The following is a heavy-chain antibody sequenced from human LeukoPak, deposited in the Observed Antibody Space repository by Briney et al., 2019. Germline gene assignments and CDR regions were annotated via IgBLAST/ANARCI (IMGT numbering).Heavy chain of an antibody. CDR2: ISYDGSNK. V-gene: IGHV3-30-3*01. D-gene: IGHD3-22*01. CDR1: GFTFSSYA. CDR3: VRGEYYYDSSGRGFDL. J-gene: IGHJ2*01. Sequence: GGSLRLSCAASGFTFSSYATHWVRQAPGKGLEWVALISYDGSNKYYADSVKGRFTISRDNSKNTLYLQMNSLRAEDTAVYYCVRGEYYYDSSGRGFDLWGRGTLVTVSS.